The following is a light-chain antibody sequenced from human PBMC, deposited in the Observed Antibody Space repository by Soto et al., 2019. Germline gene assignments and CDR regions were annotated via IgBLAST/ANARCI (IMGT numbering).Light chain of an antibody. J-gene: IGKJ1*01. CDR1: QSISSW. V-gene: IGKV1-5*03. CDR3: QQYNSYWT. CDR2: KAS. Sequence: DIQMTQSPSTLSASVGDRVTITCRASQSISSWLAWYQQKPGKAPNLLIYKASSLESGVPSRFSGSGSGTEFTLTISSLQPADFAIYYCQQYNSYWTFGQGTKVEIK.